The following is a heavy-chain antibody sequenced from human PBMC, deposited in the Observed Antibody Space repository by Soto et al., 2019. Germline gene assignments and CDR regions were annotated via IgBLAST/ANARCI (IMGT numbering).Heavy chain of an antibody. CDR1: GFRFDEYG. CDR3: ARGDIAVAVSSDF. J-gene: IGHJ4*02. D-gene: IGHD6-19*01. CDR2: TNWDGDDT. Sequence: EVHLVESGGGVVRPGGSLRLSCAASGFRFDEYGMTWVRQAPGKGLEWVSGTNWDGDDTGYADSVKGRFTISRDNAKNSRYLQMNNLKGEDTAIYYCARGDIAVAVSSDFWGQGTLVTVSS. V-gene: IGHV3-20*04.